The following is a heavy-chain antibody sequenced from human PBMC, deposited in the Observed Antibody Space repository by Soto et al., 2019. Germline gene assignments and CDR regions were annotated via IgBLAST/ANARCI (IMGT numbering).Heavy chain of an antibody. D-gene: IGHD1-1*01. Sequence: GGSLRLSCAASGFTFSSYGMHWVRQAPGKGLEWVALISYDGSHNYSADSVKGRFAISRDNSKNTLYLQMNSLRAEDTAVYYCAKDPTAGTGWDYWGQGTLVTVSS. CDR2: ISYDGSHN. V-gene: IGHV3-30*18. J-gene: IGHJ4*02. CDR1: GFTFSSYG. CDR3: AKDPTAGTGWDY.